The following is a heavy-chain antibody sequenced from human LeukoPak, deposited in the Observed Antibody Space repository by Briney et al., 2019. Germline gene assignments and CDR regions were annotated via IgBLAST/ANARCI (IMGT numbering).Heavy chain of an antibody. Sequence: SETLSLTCTVSGGSISSGDYYWSWLRQPPGKGLEWIGYIYYSGSTYYNPSLKSRVTISVDTSKIQFSLKLSSVTAADTAVYYCARGITMVRGVIITDWFDPWGQGTLVTVSS. V-gene: IGHV4-30-4*01. CDR2: IYYSGST. J-gene: IGHJ5*02. D-gene: IGHD3-10*01. CDR3: ARGITMVRGVIITDWFDP. CDR1: GGSISSGDYY.